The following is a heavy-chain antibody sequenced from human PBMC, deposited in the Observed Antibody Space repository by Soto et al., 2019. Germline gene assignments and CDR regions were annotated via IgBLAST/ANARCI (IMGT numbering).Heavy chain of an antibody. D-gene: IGHD1-1*01. Sequence: VAGPTLVNPTQTLTLTCTLSGISVSTSGVGLGWIRQTPGKDLEWLALVYCNDYKHYSPSLKSRLTITKDTSKNQAILTMTNMDPVDTATYYCARGLATLPVFAFDIWGQGTVVNVSS. CDR1: GISVSTSGVG. CDR2: VYCNDYK. J-gene: IGHJ3*02. V-gene: IGHV2-5*01. CDR3: ARGLATLPVFAFDI.